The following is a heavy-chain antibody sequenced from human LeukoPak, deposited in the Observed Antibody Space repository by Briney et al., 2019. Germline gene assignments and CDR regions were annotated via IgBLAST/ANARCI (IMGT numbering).Heavy chain of an antibody. CDR2: INHSGST. CDR1: GGSFSGYY. D-gene: IGHD3-10*01. CDR3: ARSRTENYYGSGSYYFRPYYFDY. V-gene: IGHV4-34*01. J-gene: IGHJ4*02. Sequence: PSETLSLTCAVYGGSFSGYYWSWIRQPPGKGLGWIGEINHSGSTNYNPSLKSRVTISVDTSKNQFSLKLSSVTAADTAVYYCARSRTENYYGSGSYYFRPYYFDYWGQGTLVTVSS.